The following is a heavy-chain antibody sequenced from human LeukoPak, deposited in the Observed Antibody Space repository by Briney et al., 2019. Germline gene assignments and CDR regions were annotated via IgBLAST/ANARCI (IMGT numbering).Heavy chain of an antibody. CDR1: GFTFYDYA. V-gene: IGHV3-9*01. CDR3: AKERDMGYYMDV. D-gene: IGHD2-15*01. Sequence: GGSLRLSCAASGFTFYDYAMHWVRQAPGKGLEWVSGISWNSGSIGYADSVKGRFTISRDNAKNSLYLQMNSLRAEDTALYYCAKERDMGYYMDVWGKGTTVTISS. J-gene: IGHJ6*03. CDR2: ISWNSGSI.